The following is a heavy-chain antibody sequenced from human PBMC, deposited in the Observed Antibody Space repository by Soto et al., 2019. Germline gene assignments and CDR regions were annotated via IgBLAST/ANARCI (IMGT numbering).Heavy chain of an antibody. CDR2: ITSDGNST. J-gene: IGHJ5*02. D-gene: IGHD2-2*01. V-gene: IGHV3-74*01. CDR1: GFTFSSYW. CDR3: ARKPIAHPQRFDP. Sequence: GGSLRLSCAASGFTFSSYWMHWVRQAPGKGLVWVSRITSDGNSTTYADSVKGRFTISRDNAKNTLYLQMNSLRAEDTAVYYCARKPIAHPQRFDPWGQGTLVTVS.